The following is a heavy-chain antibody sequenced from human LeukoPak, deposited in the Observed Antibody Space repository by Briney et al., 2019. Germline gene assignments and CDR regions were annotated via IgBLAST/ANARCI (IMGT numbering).Heavy chain of an antibody. Sequence: GASVKVSCKASGYTFTGYYMHWVRQAPGQGLEWMGWINPNSGGTNYAQKFQGRVTMTRETSISTAYMELSRLRSDDTAVYYCAIRWGVAVAGDYYYGMDVWGQGTTVTVSS. CDR2: INPNSGGT. D-gene: IGHD6-19*01. CDR1: GYTFTGYY. CDR3: AIRWGVAVAGDYYYGMDV. V-gene: IGHV1-2*02. J-gene: IGHJ6*02.